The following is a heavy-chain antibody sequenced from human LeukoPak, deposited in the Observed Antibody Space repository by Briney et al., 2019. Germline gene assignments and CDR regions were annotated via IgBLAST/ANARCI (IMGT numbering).Heavy chain of an antibody. J-gene: IGHJ4*02. CDR3: ARDIVGDFDLDY. CDR1: GYTFDSHG. CDR2: ISVYSGDT. Sequence: GASVKVSCKASGYTFDSHGINWLRQAPGQGLEWMGWISVYSGDTNYAQKVQGRVTMTTDTSTSTAYMELRSLTSDDTAVYFCARDIVGDFDLDYWGQGTLVTVSS. D-gene: IGHD2-21*02. V-gene: IGHV1-18*01.